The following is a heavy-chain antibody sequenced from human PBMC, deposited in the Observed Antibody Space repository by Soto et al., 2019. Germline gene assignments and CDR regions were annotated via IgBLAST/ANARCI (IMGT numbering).Heavy chain of an antibody. CDR2: ISDDGSNK. V-gene: IGHV3-30*18. CDR1: GFTFSNYG. Sequence: PGGSLRLSCAASGFTFSNYGMHWVRQAPGKGLEWVAFISDDGSNKYYADSMKGRFTMSRDNSKRTLYLQMSSLRVEDTAVYYCTKRRNGLRFLEWSSCMEGWGQGTTVTVSS. D-gene: IGHD3-3*01. CDR3: TKRRNGLRFLEWSSCMEG. J-gene: IGHJ6*02.